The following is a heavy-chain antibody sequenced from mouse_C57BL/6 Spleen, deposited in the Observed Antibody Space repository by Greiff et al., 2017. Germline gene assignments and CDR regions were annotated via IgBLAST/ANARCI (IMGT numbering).Heavy chain of an antibody. D-gene: IGHD1-1*01. V-gene: IGHV5-4*01. J-gene: IGHJ3*01. CDR3: ARDPYYGSSLAWFAY. CDR1: GFTFSSYA. Sequence: EVKVVESGGGLVKPGGSLKLSCAASGFTFSSYAMSWVRQTPEKRLEWVATISDGGSYTYYPDNVKGRFTISRDNAKNNLYLQMSHLKSEDTAMYYFARDPYYGSSLAWFAYWGQGTLVTVSA. CDR2: ISDGGSYT.